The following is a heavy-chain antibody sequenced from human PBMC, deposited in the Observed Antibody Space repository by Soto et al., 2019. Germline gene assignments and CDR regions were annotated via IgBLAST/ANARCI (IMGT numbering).Heavy chain of an antibody. D-gene: IGHD1-26*01. V-gene: IGHV6-1*01. CDR2: TYYRSKWYY. J-gene: IGHJ4*01. CDR3: ARGEQDSGRISNY. Sequence: SQTLSLTCAITGDSVSSNSAGWSWVRQSPSRGLEWLGRTYYRSKWYYEYAVSVRGRITINPDTSKNQYSLQLNSVTPEDTAVYFCARGEQDSGRISNYGGKGTLVTV. CDR1: GDSVSSNSAG.